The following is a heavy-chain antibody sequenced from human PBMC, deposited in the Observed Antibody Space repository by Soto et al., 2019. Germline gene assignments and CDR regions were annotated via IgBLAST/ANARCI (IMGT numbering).Heavy chain of an antibody. CDR1: GASVSSFY. CDR3: ATDTGHGGPAGHYYFDY. J-gene: IGHJ4*02. D-gene: IGHD2-15*01. V-gene: IGHV4-4*07. Sequence: QVQLQESGPGLVKPSETLSLTCTVSGASVSSFYWSWIRQPAGKGLEWLGRIYTSGSTNYNPSLKSRLTMSVDTSKNQVSLKMSSVTAADTAVYYCATDTGHGGPAGHYYFDYWGQGTLVPVSS. CDR2: IYTSGST.